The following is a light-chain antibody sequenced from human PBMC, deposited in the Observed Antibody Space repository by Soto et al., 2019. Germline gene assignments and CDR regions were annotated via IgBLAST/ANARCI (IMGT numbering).Light chain of an antibody. CDR2: GAS. CDR3: QQYDNSLYS. CDR1: QSVSSSN. Sequence: EIVLTQSPGTLSLSPGERATLSCRASQSVSSSNLAWYQQKPGQAPRLLIYGASTRASGIPDRFSGSGSGTDVTLTISRLEPEDFAVYYCQQYDNSLYSFGQGTKLAIK. J-gene: IGKJ2*01. V-gene: IGKV3-20*01.